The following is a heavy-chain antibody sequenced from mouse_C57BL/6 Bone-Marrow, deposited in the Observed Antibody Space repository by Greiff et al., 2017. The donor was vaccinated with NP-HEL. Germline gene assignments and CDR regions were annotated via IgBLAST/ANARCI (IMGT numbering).Heavy chain of an antibody. Sequence: EVKLMESGPGLVKPSQSLSLTCSVTGYSITSGYYWNWIRQFPGNKLEWMGYISYDGSNNYNPSLKNRISITRDTSKNQFFLKLNSVTTEDTATYYCARDYYGSSYDYWGQGTTLTGSS. CDR3: ARDYYGSSYDY. CDR1: GYSITSGYY. D-gene: IGHD1-1*01. V-gene: IGHV3-6*01. CDR2: ISYDGSN. J-gene: IGHJ2*01.